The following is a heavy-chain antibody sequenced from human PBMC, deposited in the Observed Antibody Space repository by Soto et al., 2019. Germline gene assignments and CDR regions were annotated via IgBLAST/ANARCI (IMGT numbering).Heavy chain of an antibody. CDR3: AREKSSGYYYDY. J-gene: IGHJ4*02. CDR1: GYTFTSYD. V-gene: IGHV1-8*01. Sequence: QVQLVQSGAEVKKPGASVKVSCKASGYTFTSYDINWVRQATGQGLEWMGWMNPNSGNTAYAQKFQGRVTMTRNTSISTAYMELSGLRSEDTAVYYCAREKSSGYYYDYWGQGTLVTVSS. CDR2: MNPNSGNT. D-gene: IGHD3-22*01.